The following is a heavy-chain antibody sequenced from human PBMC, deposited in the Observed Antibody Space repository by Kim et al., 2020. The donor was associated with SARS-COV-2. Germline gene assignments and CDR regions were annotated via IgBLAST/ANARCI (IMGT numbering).Heavy chain of an antibody. CDR2: IYYSGST. CDR3: ARPGLGNYYYMDV. D-gene: IGHD3-16*01. CDR1: GGSISSSSYY. J-gene: IGHJ6*03. V-gene: IGHV4-39*01. Sequence: SETLSLTCTVSGGSISSSSYYWGWIRQPPGKGLEWIGSIYYSGSTYYNPSLKSRVTISVDTSKNQFSLKLSSVTAADTAVYYCARPGLGNYYYMDVWGKGTTVTVSS.